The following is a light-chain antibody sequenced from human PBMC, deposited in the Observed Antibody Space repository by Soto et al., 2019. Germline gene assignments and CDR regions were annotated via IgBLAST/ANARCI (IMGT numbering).Light chain of an antibody. Sequence: EIVLSQSPTTVSSSPGERATLSCRASQTVGIKLAWYQHRPGQAPRLLIYESSNRATGIPGRFSGSGSGTDFTLTISSLEPEDFAVYYCHQRMSWPRTFGQGTKVAIK. CDR2: ESS. CDR1: QTVGIK. V-gene: IGKV3-11*01. CDR3: HQRMSWPRT. J-gene: IGKJ1*01.